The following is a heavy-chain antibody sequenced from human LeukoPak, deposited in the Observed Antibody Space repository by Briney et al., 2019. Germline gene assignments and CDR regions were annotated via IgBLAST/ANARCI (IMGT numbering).Heavy chain of an antibody. V-gene: IGHV3-23*01. D-gene: IGHD6-19*01. CDR2: ISDTGNT. Sequence: GGSLRLSCAASGFTLSSYAMSWVRQAPGKGLEWVSAISDTGNTYHADSVKGRFTISRDNAKNSLYLQMNSLRAEDTALYYCAKDKRSSGWYYFDYWGQGTLVTVSS. J-gene: IGHJ4*02. CDR1: GFTLSSYA. CDR3: AKDKRSSGWYYFDY.